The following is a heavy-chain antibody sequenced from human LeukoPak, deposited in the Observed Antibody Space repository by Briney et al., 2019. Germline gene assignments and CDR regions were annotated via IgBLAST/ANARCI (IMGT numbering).Heavy chain of an antibody. D-gene: IGHD1-26*01. CDR3: ANIGASIVETTIVIYYFHY. J-gene: IGHJ4*02. Sequence: QTGGSLRLSCAASGFTFSTYAMSWVRQAPGEGLEWVSATSGSSGSTYNADSVKGRFTISRDNSKNTLYLQMNSLRAEDTAVYYCANIGASIVETTIVIYYFHYWGQGTLVTVSS. CDR2: TSGSSGST. CDR1: GFTFSTYA. V-gene: IGHV3-23*01.